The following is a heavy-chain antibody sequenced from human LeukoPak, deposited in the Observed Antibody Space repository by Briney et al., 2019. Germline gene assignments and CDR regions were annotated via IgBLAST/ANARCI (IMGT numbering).Heavy chain of an antibody. CDR1: GFTFSSYG. J-gene: IGHJ4*02. V-gene: IGHV3-30*02. Sequence: PGGSLRLSCAASGFTFSSYGMHWVRQAPGKGLEWVAFIRYDGSNKYYADSVKGRFAISRDSSKNTLYLQMNSLRAEDTAVYYCAKGLGSSGYNWGQGTLVTVSS. CDR2: IRYDGSNK. CDR3: AKGLGSSGYN. D-gene: IGHD3-22*01.